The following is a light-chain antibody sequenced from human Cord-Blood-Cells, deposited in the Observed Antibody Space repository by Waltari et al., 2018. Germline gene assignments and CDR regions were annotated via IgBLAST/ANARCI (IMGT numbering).Light chain of an antibody. J-gene: IGLJ2*01. CDR3: SSYAGSNNLV. CDR1: SSDVGGYNY. CDR2: EVS. V-gene: IGLV2-8*01. Sequence: QSALTQPPSASGSPGQSVTISCTGTSSDVGGYNYVSWYQQRPDKAPKLMSYEVSKRPSGVPDRFSGSKSGNTASLTFSGRQAEDEADYYCSSYAGSNNLVFGGGTRPTVL.